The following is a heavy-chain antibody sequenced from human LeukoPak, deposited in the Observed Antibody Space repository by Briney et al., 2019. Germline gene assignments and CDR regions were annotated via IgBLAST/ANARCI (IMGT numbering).Heavy chain of an antibody. V-gene: IGHV4-30-4*01. CDR3: ARLGGDSGWPEYFQH. CDR2: IYYSGST. Sequence: SETLSLTCTVSGGSISSGDYYWSWIRQPPGKGLEWIGYIYYSGSTYYNPSLKSRVTISVDTSKNQFSLKLSSVTAADTAVYYCARLGGDSGWPEYFQHWGQGTLVTVSS. J-gene: IGHJ1*01. D-gene: IGHD6-19*01. CDR1: GGSISSGDYY.